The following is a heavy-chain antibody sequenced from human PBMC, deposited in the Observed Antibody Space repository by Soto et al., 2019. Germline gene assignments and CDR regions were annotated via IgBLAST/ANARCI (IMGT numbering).Heavy chain of an antibody. CDR1: GFTFITYD. Sequence: GGSLRLSCAASGFTFITYDMSWVRQAPGKELEWVSAISRSGDRTHYADSVKGRFTLSRDNSKNTLYLQMNSLRAEDTAVYYCAKDYNLGVWGKGTTVTVSS. CDR2: ISRSGDRT. J-gene: IGHJ6*03. V-gene: IGHV3-23*01. CDR3: AKDYNLGV.